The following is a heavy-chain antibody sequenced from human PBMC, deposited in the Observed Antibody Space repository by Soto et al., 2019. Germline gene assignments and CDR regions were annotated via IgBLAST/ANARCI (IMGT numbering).Heavy chain of an antibody. CDR3: ARGTWTTGSFF. Sequence: KFQGRVTITRDTSASTAYMELSSLRSEDTAVYYCARGTWTTGSFFWGQGTLVTVSS. D-gene: IGHD1-1*01. J-gene: IGHJ4*02. V-gene: IGHV1-3*01.